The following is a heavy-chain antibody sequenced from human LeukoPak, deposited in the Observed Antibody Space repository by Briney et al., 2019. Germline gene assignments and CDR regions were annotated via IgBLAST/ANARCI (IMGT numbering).Heavy chain of an antibody. Sequence: ASVTVSCKASGYTFTGYYMHWVRQAPGQGLEWMGRINPNSGGTNYAQKFQGRVTMTRDTSISTAYMELSRLRSDDTAVYYCARLYDILTGSDFDYWGQGTLVTVSS. J-gene: IGHJ4*02. CDR1: GYTFTGYY. CDR2: INPNSGGT. D-gene: IGHD3-9*01. V-gene: IGHV1-2*06. CDR3: ARLYDILTGSDFDY.